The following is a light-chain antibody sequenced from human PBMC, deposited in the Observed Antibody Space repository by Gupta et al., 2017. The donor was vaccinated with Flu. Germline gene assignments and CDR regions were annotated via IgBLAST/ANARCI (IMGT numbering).Light chain of an antibody. CDR3: MQGTDWPVA. Sequence: DVVMTQSPLSLPVTLGQPASISCRSSQSLVHSDGNTYLSWFQQRPGQSPRRLTYKVSDRDSGVPDRFSGSGSGTDFTLKISRVEAEDVGVYYCMQGTDWPVAFGQGTKVEIK. CDR1: QSLVHSDGNTY. J-gene: IGKJ1*01. V-gene: IGKV2-30*02. CDR2: KVS.